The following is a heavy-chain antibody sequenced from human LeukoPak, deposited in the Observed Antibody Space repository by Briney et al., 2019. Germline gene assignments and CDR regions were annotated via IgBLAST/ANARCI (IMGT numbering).Heavy chain of an antibody. CDR1: GFTFSSYA. J-gene: IGHJ3*02. CDR2: ISGSGGST. CDR3: ASRRGFRAFDI. Sequence: GGSLRLSCAASGFTFSSYAMSWVRQAPGKGLEWVSAISGSGGSTYYADSVKGRFTIPRDNSKNTLYLQMNSLRAEDTAAYYCASRRGFRAFDIWGQGTMVTVSS. D-gene: IGHD5-12*01. V-gene: IGHV3-23*01.